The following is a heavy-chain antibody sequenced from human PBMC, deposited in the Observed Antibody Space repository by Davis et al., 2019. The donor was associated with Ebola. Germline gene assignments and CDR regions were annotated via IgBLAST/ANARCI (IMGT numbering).Heavy chain of an antibody. J-gene: IGHJ4*02. D-gene: IGHD5-24*01. CDR3: ARAGEGWLQLPDY. V-gene: IGHV4-59*01. CDR1: GGSISSYY. CDR2: IYYSGST. Sequence: SEPLSLTCTVSGGSISSYYWNWIRQPPGKGLEWIGYIYYSGSTNYNPSLKSRVTISIDTSKNQFSLKLSSVTAADTAVYYCARAGEGWLQLPDYWGQGTLVTVST.